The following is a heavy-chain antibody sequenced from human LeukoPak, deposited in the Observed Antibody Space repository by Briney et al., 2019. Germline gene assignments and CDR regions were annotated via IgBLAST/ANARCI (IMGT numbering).Heavy chain of an antibody. CDR1: GGSISSYY. CDR3: ARVGQTELELRWSPFDY. J-gene: IGHJ4*02. V-gene: IGHV4-59*01. D-gene: IGHD1-7*01. CDR2: IYNTGTT. Sequence: PSETLSLTCTVSGGSISSYYWRWIRQPPGKGLEWIGYIYNTGTTNYNPSLKSRVTISVDTAKSQFSLKLGSVTAADTAVYYCARVGQTELELRWSPFDYWGQGTLVTVSS.